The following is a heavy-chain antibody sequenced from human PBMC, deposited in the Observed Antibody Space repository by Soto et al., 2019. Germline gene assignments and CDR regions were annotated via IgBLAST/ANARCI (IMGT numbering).Heavy chain of an antibody. J-gene: IGHJ4*02. D-gene: IGHD3-10*01. CDR1: VYTFIYFW. CDR3: SRDGSSRGSDSAAFDF. Sequence: GESLKISCQASVYTFIYFWVAWVRQVPGKILVWIGVIYPGASDIRYSPSFEGHVTISADKSTNTAYLQWSSLEAADTAIYYCSRDGSSRGSDSAAFDFWGPGTLVTVSS. CDR2: IYPGASDI. V-gene: IGHV5-51*01.